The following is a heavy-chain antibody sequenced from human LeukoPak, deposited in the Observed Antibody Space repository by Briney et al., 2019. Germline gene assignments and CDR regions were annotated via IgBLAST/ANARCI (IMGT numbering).Heavy chain of an antibody. CDR1: GYSISSGYY. CDR2: IYHSGST. D-gene: IGHD3-22*01. V-gene: IGHV4-38-2*02. J-gene: IGHJ4*02. CDR3: ARGIAYYYDSSPYYFDY. Sequence: PSETLSLTCTVSGYSISSGYYWGWIRQPPGKGLEWIGSIYHSGSTYYNPSLKSRVTISVDTSKNQFSLKLSSVTAADTAVYYCARGIAYYYDSSPYYFDYWGQGTLVTVSS.